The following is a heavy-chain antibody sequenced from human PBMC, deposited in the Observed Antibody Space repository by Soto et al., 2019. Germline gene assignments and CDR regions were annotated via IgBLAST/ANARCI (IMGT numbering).Heavy chain of an antibody. D-gene: IGHD6-19*01. CDR1: GGSISSGGHY. V-gene: IGHV4-31*03. CDR3: ASPLYGAVADYYGMDV. J-gene: IGHJ6*02. CDR2: IYYSGST. Sequence: SETLSLTCTVSGGSISSGGHYWNWIRQHPGKGLEWIGYIYYSGSTYYNPSLKSRVTISVDTSKNQFSLKLSSVTAADTAVYYCASPLYGAVADYYGMDVWGQGTTVTVSS.